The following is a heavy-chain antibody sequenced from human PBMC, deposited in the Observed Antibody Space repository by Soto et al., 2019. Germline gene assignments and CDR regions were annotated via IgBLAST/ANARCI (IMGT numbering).Heavy chain of an antibody. V-gene: IGHV4-31*03. D-gene: IGHD2-2*01. CDR1: GASISAPESY. CDR3: AKGGTSSQWFDP. J-gene: IGHJ5*02. Sequence: SETLSLTCTVSGASISAPESYWSWIRQHPERGLEWIGYISDSGITNYSPSLRSRVTISADTSKRQCSLNLSSVTAADTALYYCAKGGTSSQWFDPWGQGTLVTVSS. CDR2: ISDSGIT.